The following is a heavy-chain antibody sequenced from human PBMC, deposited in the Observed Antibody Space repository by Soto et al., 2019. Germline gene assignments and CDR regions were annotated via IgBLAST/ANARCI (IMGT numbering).Heavy chain of an antibody. D-gene: IGHD3-3*01. CDR2: ISYDGSNK. Sequence: PGGSLRLSCAASGFTFSSYGMHWVRQAPGKGLEWVAVISYDGSNKYYADSVKGRFTISRDNSKNTLYLQMNSLRAEDTAVYYCAKDWYYDFWSGYPTNWFDPWGQGTLVTVS. J-gene: IGHJ5*02. V-gene: IGHV3-30*18. CDR1: GFTFSSYG. CDR3: AKDWYYDFWSGYPTNWFDP.